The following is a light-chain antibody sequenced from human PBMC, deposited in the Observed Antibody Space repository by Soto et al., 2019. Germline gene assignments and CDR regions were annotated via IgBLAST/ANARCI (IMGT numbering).Light chain of an antibody. CDR1: ERISSNF. CDR2: GAS. Sequence: VLTQSPDTLSLSPGERATLSCRASERISSNFLAWYQQRPGQAPRLLIYGASTRASGIPVRFSGSGSGTDFALTISRLEPEDFAVFYCQQYGTSPFTFGPGTTVEIK. J-gene: IGKJ3*01. CDR3: QQYGTSPFT. V-gene: IGKV3-20*01.